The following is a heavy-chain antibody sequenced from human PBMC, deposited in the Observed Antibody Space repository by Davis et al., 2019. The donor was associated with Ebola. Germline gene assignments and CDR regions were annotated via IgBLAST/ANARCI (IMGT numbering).Heavy chain of an antibody. V-gene: IGHV1-18*01. CDR2: ISAYNGNT. D-gene: IGHD5-24*01. J-gene: IGHJ4*02. CDR3: ARVRVTTERWLQSLGY. Sequence: ASVKVSCKASGYTFTSYGISWVRQAPGQGLEWMGWISAYNGNTNYAQKLQGRVTMTTDTSTSTAYMELRSLRSEDTAVYYCARVRVTTERWLQSLGYWGQGTLVTVSS. CDR1: GYTFTSYG.